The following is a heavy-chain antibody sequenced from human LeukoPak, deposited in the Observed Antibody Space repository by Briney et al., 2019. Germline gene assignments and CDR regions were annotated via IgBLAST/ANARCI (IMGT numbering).Heavy chain of an antibody. CDR3: AKDDRGGATYFDY. CDR1: GFTFSSYG. D-gene: IGHD1-26*01. J-gene: IGHJ4*02. Sequence: GGSLRLSCAASGFTFSSYGMSWVRQAPGKGLEWVASIKQDGSEKYYVDSVKGRFSISRDNAKNSLYLQMNSLRAEDTAVYYCAKDDRGGATYFDYWGQGTLVTVSS. CDR2: IKQDGSEK. V-gene: IGHV3-7*01.